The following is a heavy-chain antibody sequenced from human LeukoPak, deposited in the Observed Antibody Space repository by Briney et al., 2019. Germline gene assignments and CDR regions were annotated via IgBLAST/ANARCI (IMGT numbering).Heavy chain of an antibody. CDR2: INHSGST. Sequence: KSSETLSLTCAVYGGSFSGYYWSWIRQPPGKGLEWIGEINHSGSTNYNPSLKSRVTISVDTSKNQFSLKLSSVTAADTAVYYCARPPGRYYGSGSLGIYYYYMDVWGKGTTVTISS. CDR1: GGSFSGYY. J-gene: IGHJ6*03. CDR3: ARPPGRYYGSGSLGIYYYYMDV. V-gene: IGHV4-34*01. D-gene: IGHD3-10*01.